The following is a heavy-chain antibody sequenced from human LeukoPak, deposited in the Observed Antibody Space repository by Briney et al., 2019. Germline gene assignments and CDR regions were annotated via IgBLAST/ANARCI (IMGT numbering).Heavy chain of an antibody. CDR1: GFTVSSNY. D-gene: IGHD3-16*01. J-gene: IGHJ4*02. CDR3: ANERAGEAENTYLDY. Sequence: GGSLRLSCAASGFTVSSNYMSWVRQAPGKGLEWVSVIYSGGSTYYADSVKGRFTISRDNSKNTLYLQMNSLRAEDTAVYYCANERAGEAENTYLDYWGQGTLVTVSS. CDR2: IYSGGST. V-gene: IGHV3-53*01.